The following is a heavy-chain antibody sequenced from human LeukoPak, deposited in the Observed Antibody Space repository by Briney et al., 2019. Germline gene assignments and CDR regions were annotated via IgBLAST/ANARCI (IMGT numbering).Heavy chain of an antibody. V-gene: IGHV3-48*04. J-gene: IGHJ4*02. CDR3: ARADYYDSSGYYYAYYFDY. D-gene: IGHD3-22*01. CDR2: ISSSGSTI. CDR1: GFTFSSYA. Sequence: GGSLRLSCAASGFTFSSYAMHWVRQAPGKGLEWVSYISSSGSTIYYADSVKGRFTISRDNAKNSLYLQMNSLRAEDTAVYYCARADYYDSSGYYYAYYFDYWGQGTLVTVSS.